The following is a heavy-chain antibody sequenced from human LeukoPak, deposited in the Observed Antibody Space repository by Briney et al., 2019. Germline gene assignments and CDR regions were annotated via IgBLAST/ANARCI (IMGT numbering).Heavy chain of an antibody. CDR1: GFTFSRYG. CDR2: IRYDGSNK. D-gene: IGHD2-15*01. Sequence: AGGSLRLSCAASGFTFSRYGMHWVRQAPGKGLEWVAFIRYDGSNKYYADSVKGRFTISRDNSKNTLYLQMNSLRAEDTAVYYCARPARLYCSGGSCYAGYYGMDAWGQGTTVTVSS. J-gene: IGHJ6*02. CDR3: ARPARLYCSGGSCYAGYYGMDA. V-gene: IGHV3-30*02.